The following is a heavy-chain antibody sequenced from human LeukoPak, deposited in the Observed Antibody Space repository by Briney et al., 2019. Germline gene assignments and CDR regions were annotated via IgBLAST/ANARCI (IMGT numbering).Heavy chain of an antibody. CDR3: ARRTTVTTIDY. D-gene: IGHD4-17*01. CDR2: INGDGSTT. Sequence: GGSLRLSCAASGFMFSSYWMHWVRQAPGKGLVWVSRINGDGSTTSYADSVKGRFTISRDNARNTLYLQMNSLRAEDTAVYYCARRTTVTTIDYWGQGTTVTVSS. CDR1: GFMFSSYW. J-gene: IGHJ4*03. V-gene: IGHV3-74*01.